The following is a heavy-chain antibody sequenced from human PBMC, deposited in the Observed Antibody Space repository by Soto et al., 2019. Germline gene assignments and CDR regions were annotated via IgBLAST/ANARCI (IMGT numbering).Heavy chain of an antibody. CDR3: AREADFASSGYVLDY. CDR2: VTSSSSSM. Sequence: GGSLRLSCAASGFTFNRYSMNWVRQAPGKGLEWVSSVTSSSSSMLYADSVKGRFTISRDDAKDSLFLQMNSLRADDTAVYYCAREADFASSGYVLDYCGQGTLVTVSS. J-gene: IGHJ4*02. D-gene: IGHD3-22*01. V-gene: IGHV3-21*01. CDR1: GFTFNRYS.